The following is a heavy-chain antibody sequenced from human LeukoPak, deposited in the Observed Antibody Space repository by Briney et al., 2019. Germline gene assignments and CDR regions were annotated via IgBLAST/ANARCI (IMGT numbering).Heavy chain of an antibody. J-gene: IGHJ4*02. CDR1: GFTFSSYG. V-gene: IGHV3-23*01. CDR2: IRGSGAGT. D-gene: IGHD3-22*01. Sequence: GGSLRLSCAASGFTFSSYGMSWVRQAPGKGLEWVSAIRGSGAGTSYADSVKGRFTISRDNSKNTLYLQMNSLRAEDTAVYYCAKVRYDTYWGQGTLVTVSS. CDR3: AKVRYDTY.